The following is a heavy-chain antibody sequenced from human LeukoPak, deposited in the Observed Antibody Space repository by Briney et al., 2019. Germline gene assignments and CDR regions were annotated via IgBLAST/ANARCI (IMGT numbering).Heavy chain of an antibody. Sequence: GGSLRLSCAASGFTFSSYAMSWVRQAPGKGLEWVSAISGSGGSTYYADSVKGRFTISRDNSKNTMYLQMNSLRAEDTAVYYCAKDVHTSGWYGWFDSWGQGTLVTVSS. J-gene: IGHJ5*01. D-gene: IGHD6-19*01. V-gene: IGHV3-23*01. CDR1: GFTFSSYA. CDR2: ISGSGGST. CDR3: AKDVHTSGWYGWFDS.